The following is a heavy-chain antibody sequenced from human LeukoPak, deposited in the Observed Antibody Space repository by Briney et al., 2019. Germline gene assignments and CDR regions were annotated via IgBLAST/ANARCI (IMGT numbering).Heavy chain of an antibody. Sequence: ASVKVSCKASGYIFTIYYIHWVRQAPGQGLEWMGISSSSAGTTKYAQNFQGRVTMTTDMSTSTVYMEVSSLRSEDTAVYYCVRTRGLAPHDAFDIWGQGTMITVSS. D-gene: IGHD6-13*01. V-gene: IGHV1-46*01. CDR2: SSSSAGTT. CDR1: GYIFTIYY. CDR3: VRTRGLAPHDAFDI. J-gene: IGHJ3*02.